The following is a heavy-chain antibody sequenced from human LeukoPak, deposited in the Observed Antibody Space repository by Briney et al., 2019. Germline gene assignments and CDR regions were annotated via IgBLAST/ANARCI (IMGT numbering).Heavy chain of an antibody. V-gene: IGHV1-46*01. CDR3: AREAGTTDGAFDY. J-gene: IGHJ4*02. D-gene: IGHD1-7*01. CDR1: GYTFTSYY. CDR2: INPSGGST. Sequence: ASVKVSCKASGYTFTSYYMHWVRQAPGQGLEWMGIINPSGGSTSYAQKFQGRVTMTRDKSTSTVYVELSSLRSEDTAVYYCAREAGTTDGAFDYWGQGTLVTVSS.